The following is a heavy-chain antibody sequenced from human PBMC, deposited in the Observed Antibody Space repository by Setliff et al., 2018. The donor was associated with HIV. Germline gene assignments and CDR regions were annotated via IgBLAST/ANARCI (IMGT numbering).Heavy chain of an antibody. Sequence: PSETLSLTCTVSGGSISGYHWNWLRQTPGKGLGWIGYIYTSRGTNYNHSLRTRVIISVDTSNQFSLKLSSVTAADAAVYYCARSPSYRSSWEYYFDYWGQGILVTVS. CDR2: IYTSRGT. CDR1: GGSISGYH. V-gene: IGHV4-4*09. J-gene: IGHJ4*02. CDR3: ARSPSYRSSWEYYFDY. D-gene: IGHD6-13*01.